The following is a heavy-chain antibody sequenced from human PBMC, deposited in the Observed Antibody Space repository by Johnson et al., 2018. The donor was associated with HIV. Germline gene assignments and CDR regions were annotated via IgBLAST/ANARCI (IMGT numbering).Heavy chain of an antibody. CDR3: ARDGRDLVTRGSFDV. CDR1: GITFSTYA. V-gene: IGHV3-30*14. D-gene: IGHD3-9*01. Sequence: QVQLVESGGGLVQPGGSLRLSCAASGITFSTYAIHWVRQAPGKGLEWVALISYDGSNKYYADSVRGRFTISRDNSKNMVYLQMNSLRPEDTAVYYCARDGRDLVTRGSFDVWGQGTVVTVSS. J-gene: IGHJ3*01. CDR2: ISYDGSNK.